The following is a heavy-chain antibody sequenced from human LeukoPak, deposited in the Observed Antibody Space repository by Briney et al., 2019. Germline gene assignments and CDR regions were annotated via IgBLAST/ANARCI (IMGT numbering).Heavy chain of an antibody. CDR3: ARLKAEDIVVVPAALDY. D-gene: IGHD2-2*01. CDR1: GGSISSYY. J-gene: IGHJ4*02. Sequence: SETLSLTCTVSGGSISSYYWSWIRQPAGKGLEWIGRIYTSGSTNYNPSLKSRVTISVDTSKNQFSLKLSSVTAADTAVYYCARLKAEDIVVVPAALDYWGQGTLVTVSS. V-gene: IGHV4-4*07. CDR2: IYTSGST.